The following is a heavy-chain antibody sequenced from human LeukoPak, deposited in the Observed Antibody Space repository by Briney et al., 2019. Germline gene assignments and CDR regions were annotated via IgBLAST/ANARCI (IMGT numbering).Heavy chain of an antibody. V-gene: IGHV4-59*12. CDR1: GGSISTYY. CDR3: AREEVGWEQLVRVSYYYYMDV. Sequence: SETLSLTCTVSGGSISTYYWSWIRQPPGKGLEWIGYIYYSGSTYYNPSLRSRVTISVDTSKNQFSLKLSSVTAADTAVYYCAREEVGWEQLVRVSYYYYMDVWGKGTTVTVSS. CDR2: IYYSGST. D-gene: IGHD6-6*01. J-gene: IGHJ6*03.